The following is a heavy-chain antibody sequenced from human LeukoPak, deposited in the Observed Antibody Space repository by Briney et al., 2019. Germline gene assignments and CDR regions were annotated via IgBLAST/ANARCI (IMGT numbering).Heavy chain of an antibody. V-gene: IGHV3-9*01. CDR2: ISWNSGSI. Sequence: GGSLRLSCAASGFTFDDYAMHWVRQAPGKGLEWVSGISWNSGSIGYADSVKGRFTISRDNAKNSLYLQMNSLRAEDTALYYCAKDITASIATPVYWGQGTLVTVSS. CDR3: AKDITASIATPVY. D-gene: IGHD6-6*01. CDR1: GFTFDDYA. J-gene: IGHJ4*02.